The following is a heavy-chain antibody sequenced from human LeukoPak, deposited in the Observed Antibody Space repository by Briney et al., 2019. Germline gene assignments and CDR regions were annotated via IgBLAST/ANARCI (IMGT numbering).Heavy chain of an antibody. V-gene: IGHV3-21*01. J-gene: IGHJ4*02. CDR1: GFTLSGYS. Sequence: PGGSLRLSCAASGFTLSGYSMNWVRQAPGKGLEWASSISSGSSYIYYADSVKGRFTIARDNAKNSLYLEMNSLRDEDTAVYYCARDRTRHIYWGQGTLVTVSS. D-gene: IGHD2-21*01. CDR2: ISSGSSYI. CDR3: ARDRTRHIY.